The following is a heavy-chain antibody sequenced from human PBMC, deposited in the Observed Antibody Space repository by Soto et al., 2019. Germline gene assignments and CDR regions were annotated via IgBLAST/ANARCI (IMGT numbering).Heavy chain of an antibody. J-gene: IGHJ4*02. Sequence: QVQLVQSGAEVKKPGASVKVSCKASGYTFTSYDINWVRQATGQGLEWMGWMNPNSGNTGNAQTFQGRVTMTRNTSISTAYMDLSSLRSEDTAVYYCAITHLRFGAPHYWCPCTLVTVSS. CDR2: MNPNSGNT. CDR1: GYTFTSYD. CDR3: AITHLRFGAPHY. D-gene: IGHD3-10*01. V-gene: IGHV1-8*01.